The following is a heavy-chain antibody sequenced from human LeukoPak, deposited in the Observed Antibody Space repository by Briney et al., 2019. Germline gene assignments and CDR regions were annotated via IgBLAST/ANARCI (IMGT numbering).Heavy chain of an antibody. CDR2: IRYDGSNK. CDR3: AKASGPPYCTNGVCLDAFDI. J-gene: IGHJ3*02. Sequence: QSGGSLRLSCAASGFTFSSYGMHWVRQSPGKGLTWVAFIRYDGSNKYYADSVKGRFTISRDNSKNTLYLQMNSLRAEDTAVYYCAKASGPPYCTNGVCLDAFDIWGQGTMVTVSS. V-gene: IGHV3-30*02. CDR1: GFTFSSYG. D-gene: IGHD2-8*01.